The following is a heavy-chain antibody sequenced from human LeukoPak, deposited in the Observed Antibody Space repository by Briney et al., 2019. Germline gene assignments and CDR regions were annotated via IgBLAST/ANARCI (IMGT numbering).Heavy chain of an antibody. CDR1: GFTFSSYE. Sequence: GGSLRLSCAASGFTFSSYEMNWVRQAPGMGLEWVSYISSSGSTIYYADSVKGRFTISRDNAKNSLYLQMNSLRAEDTAVYYCAREEYYYDSSGYLHWGQGTLVTVSS. J-gene: IGHJ4*02. CDR3: AREEYYYDSSGYLH. CDR2: ISSSGSTI. V-gene: IGHV3-48*03. D-gene: IGHD3-22*01.